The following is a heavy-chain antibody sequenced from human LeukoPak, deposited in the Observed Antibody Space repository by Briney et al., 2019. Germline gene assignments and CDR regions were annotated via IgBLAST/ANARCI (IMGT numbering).Heavy chain of an antibody. J-gene: IGHJ6*02. Sequence: ASVKVSCTASGYTFTSYYMHWVRQAPGQGLEWMGIINPSGGSTSYAQKFQGRVTMTRDTSTSTVYMELSSLRSEDTAVYYCARDLAVDGGMDVWGQGTTVTVSS. CDR3: ARDLAVDGGMDV. D-gene: IGHD3-9*01. CDR2: INPSGGST. V-gene: IGHV1-46*01. CDR1: GYTFTSYY.